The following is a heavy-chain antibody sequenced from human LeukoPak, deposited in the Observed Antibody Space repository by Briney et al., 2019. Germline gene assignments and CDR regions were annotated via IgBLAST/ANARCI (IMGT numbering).Heavy chain of an antibody. CDR1: GYSFTSYW. CDR2: IYPGDSDT. V-gene: IGHV5-51*01. J-gene: IGHJ3*02. Sequence: GESLKISCKGSGYSFTSYWIGWVRQMPGKGLEWMGIIYPGDSDTRYSPSFQGQVTISADKSISTAYLQWSSLKASDTAMYYCARRGRIAAAGSDDAFDIWGQGTMVTASS. D-gene: IGHD6-13*01. CDR3: ARRGRIAAAGSDDAFDI.